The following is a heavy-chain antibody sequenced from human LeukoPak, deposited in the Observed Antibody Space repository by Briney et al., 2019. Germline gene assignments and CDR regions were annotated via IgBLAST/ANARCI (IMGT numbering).Heavy chain of an antibody. CDR3: ANRPGDYYYGMDV. Sequence: GGSLRLSCAASGFTFSSDAMSWVRQAPGKGLEWVSAISGSGGSTYYADSVKGRFTISRDNSKNTLYLQMNSLRAEDTAVYYCANRPGDYYYGMDVWGQGTTVTVSS. V-gene: IGHV3-23*01. CDR1: GFTFSSDA. CDR2: ISGSGGST. J-gene: IGHJ6*02. D-gene: IGHD3-10*01.